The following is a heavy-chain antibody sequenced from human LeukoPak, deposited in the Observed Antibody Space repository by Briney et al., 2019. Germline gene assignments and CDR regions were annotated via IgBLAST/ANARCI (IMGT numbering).Heavy chain of an antibody. Sequence: PGGSLRLSCAASGFTFSSYGMHWIRQAPGKGLEWVAVISYDGSNKYYADSVKGRFTISGDNSKNTLYLQMNSLRAEDTAVYYCAKENNIWFGELLSGVDYWGQGTLVTVSS. CDR3: AKENNIWFGELLSGVDY. J-gene: IGHJ4*02. D-gene: IGHD3-10*01. CDR1: GFTFSSYG. CDR2: ISYDGSNK. V-gene: IGHV3-30*18.